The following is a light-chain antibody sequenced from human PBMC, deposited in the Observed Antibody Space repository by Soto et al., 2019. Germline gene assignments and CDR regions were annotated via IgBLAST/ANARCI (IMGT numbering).Light chain of an antibody. V-gene: IGLV2-11*01. Sequence: QSALTQPRSVSGSPGQSVTISCAGTSSDVGGYNYVSWYQQHPGKAPKLMIYDVTKRPSGVPNRFSGSKSGNRASLTISGLQAEDEAEYYCSSYTSKSTLSFVFGTGTKLTVL. CDR2: DVT. CDR1: SSDVGGYNY. J-gene: IGLJ1*01. CDR3: SSYTSKSTLSFV.